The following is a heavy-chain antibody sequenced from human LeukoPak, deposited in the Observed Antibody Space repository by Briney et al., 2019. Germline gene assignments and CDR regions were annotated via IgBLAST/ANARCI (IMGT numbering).Heavy chain of an antibody. J-gene: IGHJ4*02. CDR1: GYSISSGYY. Sequence: SETLSLTCAVSGYSISSGYYWGWIRQPPGKGLEWIGSIYHSGSTYYNPSFKSRVTISVDTSKNQFSLKLSSETAADTAVYYCARAGRDIIVVPAAIEFDYWGQGTLVTVSS. V-gene: IGHV4-38-2*01. D-gene: IGHD2-2*01. CDR2: IYHSGST. CDR3: ARAGRDIIVVPAAIEFDY.